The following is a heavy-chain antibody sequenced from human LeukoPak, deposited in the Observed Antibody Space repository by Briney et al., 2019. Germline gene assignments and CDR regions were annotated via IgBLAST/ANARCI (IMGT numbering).Heavy chain of an antibody. Sequence: GGSLRLSCAASGFTFSSYWMHWVRQAPGKGLVWVSRINSDGSSTSYADSVKGRFTISRDNAKNTLCLQMNSLRAEDTAVYYCASNRYSSGWYWFDPWGQGTLVTVSS. D-gene: IGHD6-19*01. J-gene: IGHJ5*02. CDR2: INSDGSST. CDR1: GFTFSSYW. CDR3: ASNRYSSGWYWFDP. V-gene: IGHV3-74*01.